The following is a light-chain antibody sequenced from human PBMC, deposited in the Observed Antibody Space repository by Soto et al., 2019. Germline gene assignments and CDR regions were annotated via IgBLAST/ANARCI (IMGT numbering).Light chain of an antibody. CDR3: QQYNSWLWT. CDR2: GAS. Sequence: EMVMTQSPATLSVSPGEGATLSCRASQSVSSKLAWYQQKPGQAPRLLIYGASTRATGIPARFSGSGSGTEFTLIISSLQSEDSAVYYCQQYNSWLWTFGQGTKVAIK. V-gene: IGKV3-15*01. J-gene: IGKJ1*01. CDR1: QSVSSK.